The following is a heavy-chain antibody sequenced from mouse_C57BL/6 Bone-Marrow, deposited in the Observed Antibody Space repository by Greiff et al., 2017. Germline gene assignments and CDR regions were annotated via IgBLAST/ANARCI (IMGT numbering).Heavy chain of an antibody. Sequence: EVKVVESGGGLVKPGGSLKLSCAASGFTFSDYGMHWVRQAPEKGLEWVAYISSGSSTIYYADTVKGRFTISRDNAKNTLFLQMTSLRSEDTAMYYCARHLYYNSFFDYWGQGTTLTVSS. CDR3: ARHLYYNSFFDY. CDR1: GFTFSDYG. CDR2: ISSGSSTI. D-gene: IGHD2-1*01. V-gene: IGHV5-17*01. J-gene: IGHJ2*01.